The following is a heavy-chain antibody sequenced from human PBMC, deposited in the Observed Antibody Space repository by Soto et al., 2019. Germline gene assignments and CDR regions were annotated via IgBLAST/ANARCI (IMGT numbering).Heavy chain of an antibody. Sequence: EVQLVESGGGLVKPGGSLRLSCAASGFTFSSYSMNWVRQAPGKGLEWVSSISSSSSYIYYADSVKGRFTISRDNAKNSLYLQMNSLRAEVTAVYYCARDLGYYDSSGRRSAFDIWGQGTMVTVSS. CDR3: ARDLGYYDSSGRRSAFDI. CDR1: GFTFSSYS. J-gene: IGHJ3*02. D-gene: IGHD3-22*01. V-gene: IGHV3-21*01. CDR2: ISSSSSYI.